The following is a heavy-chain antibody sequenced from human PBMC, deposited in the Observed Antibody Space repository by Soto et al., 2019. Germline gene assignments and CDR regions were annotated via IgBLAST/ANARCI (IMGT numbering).Heavy chain of an antibody. J-gene: IGHJ4*02. CDR2: ISYDGSNK. V-gene: IGHV3-30*03. CDR3: AIVDYRGSSLDY. D-gene: IGHD1-26*01. CDR1: GFTFSSYG. Sequence: QVQRVESGGGVVQPGRSLRLSCAASGFTFSSYGMHWVRQAPGKGLEWVAVISYDGSNKYYADSVKGRFTISRDNSKNSLSRQMNTLRSEYMAVYYCAIVDYRGSSLDYWGQGTLVTVSS.